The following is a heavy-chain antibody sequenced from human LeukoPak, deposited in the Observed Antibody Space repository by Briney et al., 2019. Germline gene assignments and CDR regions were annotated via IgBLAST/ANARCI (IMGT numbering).Heavy chain of an antibody. V-gene: IGHV1-69*13. CDR3: ASWRYYDILTGYYPFDY. J-gene: IGHJ4*02. CDR1: GFTFTDYF. Sequence: SVKVSCKASGFTFTDYFMHWVRQAPGQGLEWMGGIIPIFGTANYAQKLQGRVTITADESTSTAYMELSSLRSEDTAVYYCASWRYYDILTGYYPFDYWGQGTLVTVSS. CDR2: IIPIFGTA. D-gene: IGHD3-9*01.